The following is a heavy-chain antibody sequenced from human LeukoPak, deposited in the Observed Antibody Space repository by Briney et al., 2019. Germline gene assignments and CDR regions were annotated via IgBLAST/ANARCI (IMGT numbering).Heavy chain of an antibody. V-gene: IGHV1-3*04. J-gene: IGHJ4*02. CDR2: INTGNGNT. CDR3: ARDDSSGWYLFDD. D-gene: IGHD6-19*01. CDR1: GYTFSNHA. Sequence: ASVKVSCKASGYTFSNHAMHWVRQAPGQRLEWMGWINTGNGNTKYSQKFQDRITITRDTSASTAYMELRSLRSEDTAVYYCARDDSSGWYLFDDWGQGTLVTVSS.